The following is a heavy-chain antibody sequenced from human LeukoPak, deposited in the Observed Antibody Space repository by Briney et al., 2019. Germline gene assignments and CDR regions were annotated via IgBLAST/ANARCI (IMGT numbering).Heavy chain of an antibody. Sequence: GGSLRLSCAASGFTFSSYGMHWVRQAPGKGLEWVAVISYDGSNKYYADSVKGRFTISRDNSKNTLYLQMNSLRAEDTAVYYCAKDNFRLSLSGMDVWGQGTTVTVSS. J-gene: IGHJ6*02. CDR1: GFTFSSYG. V-gene: IGHV3-30*18. D-gene: IGHD3-16*02. CDR2: ISYDGSNK. CDR3: AKDNFRLSLSGMDV.